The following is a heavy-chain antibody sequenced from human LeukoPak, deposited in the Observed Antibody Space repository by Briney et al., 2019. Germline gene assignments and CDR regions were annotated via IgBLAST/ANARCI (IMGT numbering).Heavy chain of an antibody. V-gene: IGHV3-11*01. D-gene: IGHD3-22*01. Sequence: GGSLRLSCAASGFSFSDYQMSWVRQAPGKGLEWISYMTASGRSTNYADSVKGRFTISRDNAKNSVVLQMNSLRAEDTAVYYCAKSDYYDSSGHPSSFEYWGQGTLVTVSS. J-gene: IGHJ4*02. CDR2: MTASGRST. CDR1: GFSFSDYQ. CDR3: AKSDYYDSSGHPSSFEY.